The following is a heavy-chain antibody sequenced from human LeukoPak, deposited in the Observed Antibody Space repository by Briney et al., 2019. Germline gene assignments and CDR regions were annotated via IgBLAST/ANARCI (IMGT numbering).Heavy chain of an antibody. CDR2: IYYSGST. D-gene: IGHD3-3*01. CDR3: ARLQRFLEWSFDY. Sequence: SETLSLTCTVSGGSISSSSYYWGWIRQPPGKGLEWIGSIYYSGSTYYNPSLKSRVTISVGTSKNQFSLKLSSVTAADTAVYYCARLQRFLEWSFDYWGQGTLVTVSS. V-gene: IGHV4-39*01. J-gene: IGHJ4*02. CDR1: GGSISSSSYY.